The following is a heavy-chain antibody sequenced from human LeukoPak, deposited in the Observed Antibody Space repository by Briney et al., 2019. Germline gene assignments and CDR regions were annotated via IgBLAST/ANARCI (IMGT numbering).Heavy chain of an antibody. CDR2: MNPNSGNT. Sequence: GASVKVSCKASGYTFTSYDINWVRQATGQGLEWMGWMNPNSGNTGYAQKFQGRVIMTRNTSISTAYMELSSLRSEDTAVYYCARVGAVAVLYYFDYWGQGTLVTVSS. J-gene: IGHJ4*02. CDR3: ARVGAVAVLYYFDY. D-gene: IGHD6-19*01. V-gene: IGHV1-8*01. CDR1: GYTFTSYD.